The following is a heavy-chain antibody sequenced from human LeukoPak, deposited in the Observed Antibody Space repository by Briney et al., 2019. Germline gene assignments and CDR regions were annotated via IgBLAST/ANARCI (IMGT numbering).Heavy chain of an antibody. J-gene: IGHJ4*02. Sequence: GGSLRLSCAASGFTFSSYWMSWVRQAPGKGLEWAANIKQVGSEKYYVDSVKGRFTISRDNAKNSLYLQMNSLRAEDTAVYYCARSGWWMATNFDYWGQGTLVTVSS. CDR2: IKQVGSEK. D-gene: IGHD5-24*01. V-gene: IGHV3-7*01. CDR1: GFTFSSYW. CDR3: ARSGWWMATNFDY.